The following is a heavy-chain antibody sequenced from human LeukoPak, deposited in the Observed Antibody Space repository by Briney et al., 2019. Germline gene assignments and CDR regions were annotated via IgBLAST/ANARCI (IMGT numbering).Heavy chain of an antibody. D-gene: IGHD3-10*01. V-gene: IGHV3-73*01. Sequence: GGSLRLSCAASGFTFSGSAMHWVRQASGKGLEWVGRIRSKANSYATAYAASVKGRFTISRDDSKNTAYLQMNSLKTEDTAVYYCTRLGYDGSGSYYYYYYMDVWGKGTTATISS. CDR1: GFTFSGSA. CDR3: TRLGYDGSGSYYYYYYMDV. J-gene: IGHJ6*03. CDR2: IRSKANSYAT.